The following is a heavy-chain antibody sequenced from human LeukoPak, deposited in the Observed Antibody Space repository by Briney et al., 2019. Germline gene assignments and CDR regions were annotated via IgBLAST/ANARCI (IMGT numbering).Heavy chain of an antibody. V-gene: IGHV4-4*02. CDR3: AKKYYYDSRPLDY. D-gene: IGHD3-22*01. CDR1: GGSISSTNW. Sequence: SETLSLTCAVSGGSISSTNWWTLVRQPPGTGLEWIGEIYHSGSTNYNPSLKSRVTISVDKSKNQFSLKLSSVTAADTAVYYCAKKYYYDSRPLDYWGQGTLVTVSS. J-gene: IGHJ4*02. CDR2: IYHSGST.